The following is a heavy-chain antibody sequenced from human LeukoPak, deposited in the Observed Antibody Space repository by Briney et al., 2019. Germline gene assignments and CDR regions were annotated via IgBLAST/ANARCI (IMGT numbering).Heavy chain of an antibody. CDR1: GFTFSNNW. Sequence: GGSLRLSCAASGFTFSNNWMTWVRQAPGKGLEWVASVKKDGSEKYYVDSVKGRFTISRDNAKNSLYLQMNSLRAEDTAVYYCAKVTVWPTSNQIDYWGQGTLVTVSS. V-gene: IGHV3-7*01. J-gene: IGHJ4*02. CDR3: AKVTVWPTSNQIDY. CDR2: VKKDGSEK. D-gene: IGHD1-14*01.